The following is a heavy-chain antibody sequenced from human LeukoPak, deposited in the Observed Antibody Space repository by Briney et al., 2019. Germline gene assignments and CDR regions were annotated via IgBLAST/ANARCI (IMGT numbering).Heavy chain of an antibody. J-gene: IGHJ5*02. CDR1: GFPFIEYS. Sequence: GGSLRLSCTASGFPFIEYSMNWVRQAPGKGLEWVAVIWYDGSNKYYADSVKGRFTISRDNSKNTLYLRMNSLRAKDTAVYYCARESGYSGYDANWFDPWGQGTLVTVSS. V-gene: IGHV3-33*08. CDR2: IWYDGSNK. D-gene: IGHD5-12*01. CDR3: ARESGYSGYDANWFDP.